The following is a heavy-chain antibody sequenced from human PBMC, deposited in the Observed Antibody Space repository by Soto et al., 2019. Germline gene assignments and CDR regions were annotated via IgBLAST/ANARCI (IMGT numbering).Heavy chain of an antibody. CDR1: GGSISSSSYY. CDR3: ARSGGYYYDSSGYYSNYYYYGMDV. D-gene: IGHD3-22*01. V-gene: IGHV4-39*01. J-gene: IGHJ6*02. Sequence: SETLSLTCTVSGGSISSSSYYWGWIRQPPGKGLEWIGSIYYSGSTYYNPSLKSRVTISVDTSKNQFSLKLSSVTAADTAVYYCARSGGYYYDSSGYYSNYYYYGMDVWGQGTTVTVSS. CDR2: IYYSGST.